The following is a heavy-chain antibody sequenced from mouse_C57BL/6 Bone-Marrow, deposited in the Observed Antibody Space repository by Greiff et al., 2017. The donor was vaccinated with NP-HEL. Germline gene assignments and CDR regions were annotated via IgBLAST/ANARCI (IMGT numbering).Heavy chain of an antibody. J-gene: IGHJ4*01. CDR1: GFTFSSYA. Sequence: VESGGGLVKPGGSLKLSCAASGFTFSSYAMSWVRQTPEKRLEWVATISDGGSYTYYPDNVKGRFTISRDNAKNNLYLQMSHLKSEDTAMYYCARDLYYDYDYAMDYWGQGTSVTVSS. V-gene: IGHV5-4*01. CDR3: ARDLYYDYDYAMDY. D-gene: IGHD2-4*01. CDR2: ISDGGSYT.